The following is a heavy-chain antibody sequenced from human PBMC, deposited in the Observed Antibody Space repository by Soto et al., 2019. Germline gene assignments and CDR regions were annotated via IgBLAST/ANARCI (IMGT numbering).Heavy chain of an antibody. CDR2: ISVSDAFI. J-gene: IGHJ4*02. V-gene: IGHV3-23*01. CDR3: TRETVAGITGLDY. Sequence: EVQLLESGGDLVQPGGSLRLSCAASGFNVGAFAVNWVRQAPGKGLEWVSGISVSDAFIYYADSVRGRFSISRDASENILYLQMSILRVDDTALYYCTRETVAGITGLDYWGPGTLVTVSS. D-gene: IGHD1-20*01. CDR1: GFNVGAFA.